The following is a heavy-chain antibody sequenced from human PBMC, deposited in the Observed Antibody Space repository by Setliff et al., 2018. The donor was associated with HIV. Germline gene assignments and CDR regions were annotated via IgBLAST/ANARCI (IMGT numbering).Heavy chain of an antibody. CDR3: TKERGDGYGYYFHY. D-gene: IGHD5-12*01. Sequence: GGSLRLSCAASGFTFSSFWMSWVRQAPGKGLEWVAHIRFDGDREYYADSAKGRFTISRDNSKNTVYLEMNSLRAGDTAVYYCTKERGDGYGYYFHYWGQGTLVTVSS. V-gene: IGHV3-30*02. CDR2: IRFDGDRE. CDR1: GFTFSSFW. J-gene: IGHJ4*02.